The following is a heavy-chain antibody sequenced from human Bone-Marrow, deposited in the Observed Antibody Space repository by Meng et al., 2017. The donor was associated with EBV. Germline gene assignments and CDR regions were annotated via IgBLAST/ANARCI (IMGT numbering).Heavy chain of an antibody. CDR1: GGSFSGYY. J-gene: IGHJ4*02. Sequence: VRLRQGGGGLLKPSVTLALSCAGDGGSFSGYYWSWIRQPPGKGLEWIGEINHSGSTNYHPSLKSRVTISVDTSKNQFSLKLSSVTAADTAVYYCARGSFGATPFGYWGQGTLVTVSS. CDR3: ARGSFGATPFGY. V-gene: IGHV4-34*01. CDR2: INHSGST. D-gene: IGHD3-16*01.